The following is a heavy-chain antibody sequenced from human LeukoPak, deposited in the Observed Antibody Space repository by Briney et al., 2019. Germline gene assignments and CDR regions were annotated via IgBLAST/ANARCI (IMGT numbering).Heavy chain of an antibody. Sequence: SSETLSLTCTVSGGSISRYYWSWIRQPPGKGLEWIGYISYSGSTNYNPSLKSRVTISVDTSKNQFSLKLSSVTAADTAFYYCARYIVSYPHDAFDIWGQGTMVTVSS. CDR3: ARYIVSYPHDAFDI. J-gene: IGHJ3*02. CDR2: ISYSGST. D-gene: IGHD1-26*01. CDR1: GGSISRYY. V-gene: IGHV4-59*01.